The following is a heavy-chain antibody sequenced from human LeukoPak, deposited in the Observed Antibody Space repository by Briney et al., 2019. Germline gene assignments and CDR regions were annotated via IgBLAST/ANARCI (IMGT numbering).Heavy chain of an antibody. J-gene: IGHJ4*02. CDR3: ARVSPTYYYDSSGYYFDY. Sequence: PSETLCLTCTVSGGSISSSTYYWGWIRQPPGKGLEWIGSIYYSGKAYYNPSLKSRVTISVDTPKNQFSLKLSSVTAADTAVYYCARVSPTYYYDSSGYYFDYWGQGTLVTVSS. D-gene: IGHD3-22*01. V-gene: IGHV4-39*07. CDR1: GGSISSSTYY. CDR2: IYYSGKA.